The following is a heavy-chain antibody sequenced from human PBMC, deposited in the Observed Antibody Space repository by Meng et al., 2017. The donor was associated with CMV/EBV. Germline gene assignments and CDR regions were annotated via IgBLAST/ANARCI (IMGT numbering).Heavy chain of an antibody. Sequence: SGPTLVKPTQTLTLTCTFSGFSLSTSGMCVSWVRQPPGKALEWLALIDWDDDKYYSTSLKTRLTISKDTSKNQVVPTMTNMDPVDTATYYCARIAYGGNSGYFDYWGQGTLVTVSS. CDR2: IDWDDDK. J-gene: IGHJ4*02. CDR1: GFSLSTSGMC. D-gene: IGHD4-23*01. CDR3: ARIAYGGNSGYFDY. V-gene: IGHV2-70*20.